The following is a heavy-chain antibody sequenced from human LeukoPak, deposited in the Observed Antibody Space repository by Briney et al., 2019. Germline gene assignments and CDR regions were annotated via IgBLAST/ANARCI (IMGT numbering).Heavy chain of an antibody. Sequence: ASVKVSCKASGYTFTGYYIHWVRQAPGQGLEWMGWINPNSGGTNYAQKFQGRVTMTRDTSISTAYMELSRLRSDDTAVYYCARQGYGGHSQGAADYWGQGTLVTVSS. CDR2: INPNSGGT. D-gene: IGHD4-23*01. CDR1: GYTFTGYY. CDR3: ARQGYGGHSQGAADY. V-gene: IGHV1-2*02. J-gene: IGHJ4*02.